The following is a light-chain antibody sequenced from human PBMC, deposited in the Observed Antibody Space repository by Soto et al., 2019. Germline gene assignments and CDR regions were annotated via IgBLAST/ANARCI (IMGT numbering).Light chain of an antibody. CDR1: QSVSTN. Sequence: EIVMTQSPATLSVSPGARATLSCRASQSVSTNLAWYQQRPGQPPRVLIYGASTRATGIPARFSGSGYGTEFSLTINSLQSEDFVVYYCQQYHNWPVTFGPGTKVDFK. CDR3: QQYHNWPVT. J-gene: IGKJ3*01. V-gene: IGKV3-15*01. CDR2: GAS.